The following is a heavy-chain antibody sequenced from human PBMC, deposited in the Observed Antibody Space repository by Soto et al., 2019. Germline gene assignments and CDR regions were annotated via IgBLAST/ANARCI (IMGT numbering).Heavy chain of an antibody. D-gene: IGHD6-13*01. CDR3: ARGQAAAPAMDF. Sequence: PXETLSLPCPVSGGSISSGYYYWTWIRQPPGKVLEWIGYISYSGSTFYNPSLKRRVTISVDRSKNQFSLKLSSVTAADTAVYYCARGQAAAPAMDFWGQGTTVTVSS. J-gene: IGHJ6*02. CDR1: GGSISSGYYY. CDR2: ISYSGST. V-gene: IGHV4-30-4*01.